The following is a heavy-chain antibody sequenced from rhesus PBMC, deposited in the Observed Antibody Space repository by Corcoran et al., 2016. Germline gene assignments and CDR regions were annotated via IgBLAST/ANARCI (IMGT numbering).Heavy chain of an antibody. Sequence: QLQLQESGPGLVKPSETLSVTCAVSGGSISSNYWSWIRQPPGKGLEWIGRIYGSGRSTHSNPSLNSRVTLSVDTSKNQLSLKLSSVAAADTAVYYCARHRGGAWYFDYWGQGVLVTVSS. CDR3: ARHRGGAWYFDY. V-gene: IGHV4-169*01. CDR2: IYGSGRST. CDR1: GGSISSNY. J-gene: IGHJ4*01.